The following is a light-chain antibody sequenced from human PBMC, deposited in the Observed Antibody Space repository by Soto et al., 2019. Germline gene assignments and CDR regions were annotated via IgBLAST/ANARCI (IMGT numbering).Light chain of an antibody. CDR3: MQGTHWPPYT. J-gene: IGKJ2*01. CDR2: KVY. V-gene: IGKV2-30*02. CDR1: QSLVHSDGNTY. Sequence: DVVMTQSPLSLPVTLGQPASISCRSSQSLVHSDGNTYLNWFHQRPGQSPRRLINKVYNRDSGVTDRFSGTGSNTDFTLKISGVEAKDGVVYCCMQGTHWPPYTFGQSGKLEIK.